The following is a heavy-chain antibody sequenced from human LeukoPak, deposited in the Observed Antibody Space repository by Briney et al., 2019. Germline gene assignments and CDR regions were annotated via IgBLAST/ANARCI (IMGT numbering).Heavy chain of an antibody. CDR1: GGTFSSYA. CDR3: AREGEYCSSTSCYGPNWFDP. Sequence: SVKVSCTASGGTFSSYAISWVRQAPGQGLEWVGGSIPIFGTANYAQKFQGRVTITADESTSTAYMELSSLRSEDTAVYYCAREGEYCSSTSCYGPNWFDPWGQGTLVTVSS. D-gene: IGHD2-2*01. V-gene: IGHV1-69*01. J-gene: IGHJ5*02. CDR2: SIPIFGTA.